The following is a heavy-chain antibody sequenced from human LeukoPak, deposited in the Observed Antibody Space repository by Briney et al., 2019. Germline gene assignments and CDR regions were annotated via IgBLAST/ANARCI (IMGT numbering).Heavy chain of an antibody. CDR3: AREHAVRFDP. Sequence: PSETLSLTCTVSGGSISSYYWSWIRQPPGKGLEWIGDIYYSGSTNYNPSLKSRVPISVDTSKNQFSLKLSSVTAADTAVYYRAREHAVRFDPWGQGTLVTVSS. V-gene: IGHV4-59*01. CDR2: IYYSGST. J-gene: IGHJ5*02. D-gene: IGHD4-17*01. CDR1: GGSISSYY.